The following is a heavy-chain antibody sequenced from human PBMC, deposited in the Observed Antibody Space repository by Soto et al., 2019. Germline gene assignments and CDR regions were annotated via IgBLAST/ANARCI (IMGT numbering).Heavy chain of an antibody. CDR2: ISYDGSNK. J-gene: IGHJ1*01. CDR3: AKGRSATGFQH. V-gene: IGHV3-30*18. CDR1: GFTFSSYG. Sequence: GGSLRLSCAAPGFTFSSYGMHWVRQAPGKGLEWVAVISYDGSNKYYANSVKGRFTISRDNSKNTLYLQMNSLRAEDTALYFCAKGRSATGFQHWGQGTLVTVS.